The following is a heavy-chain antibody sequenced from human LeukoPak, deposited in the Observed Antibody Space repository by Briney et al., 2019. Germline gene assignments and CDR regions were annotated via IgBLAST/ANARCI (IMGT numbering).Heavy chain of an antibody. CDR2: IYYSGST. CDR3: ARGGRIDFWSGYPFDY. D-gene: IGHD3-3*01. J-gene: IGHJ4*02. CDR1: GFSLSTSGVG. Sequence: ESGPTLVKPTQTLTLTCTFSGFSLSTSGVGVGWIRQPPGKGLEWIGSIYYSGSTYYNPSLKSRVTISVDTSKNQFSLKLSSVTAADTAVYYCARGGRIDFWSGYPFDYWGQGTLVTVSS. V-gene: IGHV4-39*07.